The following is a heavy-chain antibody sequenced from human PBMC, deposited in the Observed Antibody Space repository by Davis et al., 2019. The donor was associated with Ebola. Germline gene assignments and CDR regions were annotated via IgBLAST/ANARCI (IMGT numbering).Heavy chain of an antibody. J-gene: IGHJ4*02. Sequence: GGSLRLSCSASGFIFSTYVMSWVRQAPGKGLEWVSAISGRGGSTYYADSVKGRFTISRDNSKNTLYLQMNSLRAEDTAVYYCAKSEFYGYYGDYDYWGQGTLVTVSS. V-gene: IGHV3-23*01. CDR2: ISGRGGST. D-gene: IGHD4-17*01. CDR3: AKSEFYGYYGDYDY. CDR1: GFIFSTYV.